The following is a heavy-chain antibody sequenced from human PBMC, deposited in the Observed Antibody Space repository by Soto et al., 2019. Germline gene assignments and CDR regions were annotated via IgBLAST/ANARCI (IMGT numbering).Heavy chain of an antibody. CDR1: GYTFTSYD. J-gene: IGHJ6*03. V-gene: IGHV1-8*01. D-gene: IGHD4-17*01. CDR2: MNPNSGNT. Sequence: ASVKVSCKASGYTFTSYDINWVRQATGQGLEWMGWMNPNSGNTGYAQKFQGRVTMTRNTSISTAYMELSSLRSEDTAVYYCARGPTVGDYYYYYIDVWGKGTTVTVSS. CDR3: ARGPTVGDYYYYYIDV.